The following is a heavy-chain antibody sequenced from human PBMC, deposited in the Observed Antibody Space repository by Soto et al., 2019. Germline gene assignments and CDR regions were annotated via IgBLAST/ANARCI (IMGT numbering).Heavy chain of an antibody. Sequence: PVGSLRLSCAASGFTFSSSAMSWVRQAPGKGLEWVSTISGSGGRTYYADSVKGRFTISRDNSKNTLHLQMNSLSVEDTAIYYCAKDDNWFDPWGQGTLVTVSS. CDR3: AKDDNWFDP. CDR2: ISGSGGRT. CDR1: GFTFSSSA. J-gene: IGHJ5*02. V-gene: IGHV3-23*01.